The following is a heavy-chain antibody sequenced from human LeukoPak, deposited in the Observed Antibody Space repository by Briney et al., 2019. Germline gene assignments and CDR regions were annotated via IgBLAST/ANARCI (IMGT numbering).Heavy chain of an antibody. D-gene: IGHD3-22*01. CDR1: GGTFSSYA. CDR2: INPSGGST. V-gene: IGHV1-46*01. CDR3: ASTNSYYYDSSGYYY. J-gene: IGHJ4*02. Sequence: ASVKVSCKASGGTFSSYAISWVRQAPGQGLEWMGIINPSGGSTSYAQKFQGRVTMTRDTPTSTVYMELGSLRSEDTAVYYCASTNSYYYDSSGYYYWGQGTLVTVSS.